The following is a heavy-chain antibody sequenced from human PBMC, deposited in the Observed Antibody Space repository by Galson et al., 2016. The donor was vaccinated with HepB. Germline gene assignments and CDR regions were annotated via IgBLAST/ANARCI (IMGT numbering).Heavy chain of an antibody. Sequence: SETLSLTCTVSGGSISPYFWSWIRQPPGKGLEWIAYIYFSGATNYNPSLKSRVPISLDTSKGQFSLKVTAVTAADSAVYYFTISYGGYAFDVWGQGTMVTVSS. V-gene: IGHV4-59*01. D-gene: IGHD4-23*01. CDR3: TISYGGYAFDV. CDR2: IYFSGAT. CDR1: GGSISPYF. J-gene: IGHJ3*01.